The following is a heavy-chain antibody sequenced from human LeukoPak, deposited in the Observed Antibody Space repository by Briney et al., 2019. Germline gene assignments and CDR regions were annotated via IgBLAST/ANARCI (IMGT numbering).Heavy chain of an antibody. CDR3: ARVGDSSGWYWSD. J-gene: IGHJ4*02. CDR2: IYPSGTT. Sequence: PSETLSLTCIVSGGSVSSYYWSWIRQPAGKGLQWIGHIYPSGTTNHNPSLKSRVTISVDKSKNQVSLNLRSVTAADTALYYCARVGDSSGWYWSDWGQGTLVTVSS. V-gene: IGHV4-4*07. D-gene: IGHD6-19*01. CDR1: GGSVSSYY.